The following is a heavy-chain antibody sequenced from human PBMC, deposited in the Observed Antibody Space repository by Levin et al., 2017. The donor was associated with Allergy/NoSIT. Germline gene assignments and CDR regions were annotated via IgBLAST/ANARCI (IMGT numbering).Heavy chain of an antibody. CDR2: ISGSGGST. D-gene: IGHD3-10*01. CDR3: AGTRRLWFGGGAFDI. J-gene: IGHJ3*02. V-gene: IGHV3-23*01. CDR1: GFTFSSYA. Sequence: PGGSLRLSCAASGFTFSSYAMSWVRQAPGKGLEWVSAISGSGGSTYYADSVKGRFTISRDNSKNTLYLQMNSLRAEDTAVYYCAGTRRLWFGGGAFDIWGQGTMVTVSS.